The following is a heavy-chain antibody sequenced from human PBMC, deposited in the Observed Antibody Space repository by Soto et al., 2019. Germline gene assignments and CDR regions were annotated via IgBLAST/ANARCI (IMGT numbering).Heavy chain of an antibody. CDR1: GFTFSSYA. CDR3: AKDRWELLPFDY. V-gene: IGHV3-23*01. J-gene: IGHJ4*02. CDR2: IIGSGGST. Sequence: GGSLRLSCAASGFTFSSYAMSWVRQAPGKGLEWGSAIIGSGGSTYYADSVKGRFTISRDNSKNTLYLQMNSLRAEDTAVYYCAKDRWELLPFDYWGQGTLVTVSS. D-gene: IGHD1-26*01.